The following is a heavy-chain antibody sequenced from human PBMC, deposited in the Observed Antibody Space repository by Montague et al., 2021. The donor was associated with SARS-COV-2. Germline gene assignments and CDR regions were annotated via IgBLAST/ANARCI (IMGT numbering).Heavy chain of an antibody. D-gene: IGHD3-22*01. V-gene: IGHV3-30*18. Sequence: SLRLSCAASGSTFSSYGMHWVRQAPGKGLEWVAVISYDGSNKYYADSVKGRFTISRDNSKNTLYLQMNSLRAEDTAVYYCANSYDRVGWDAFDIWGQGTMVPVSS. CDR2: ISYDGSNK. CDR1: GSTFSSYG. CDR3: ANSYDRVGWDAFDI. J-gene: IGHJ3*02.